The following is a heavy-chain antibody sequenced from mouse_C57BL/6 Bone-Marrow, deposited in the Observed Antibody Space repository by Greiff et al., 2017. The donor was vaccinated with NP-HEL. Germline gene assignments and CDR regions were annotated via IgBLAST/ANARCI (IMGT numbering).Heavy chain of an antibody. CDR3: ARHETGAWFAY. V-gene: IGHV5-6*01. Sequence: EVHLVESGGDLVKPGGSLNLSCAASGFTFSSYGMSWVRQTPDKRLEWVATISSGGSYTYYPDSVKGRFTISRDNAKNTLYLQMSSLKSEDTAMYYCARHETGAWFAYWGQGTLVTVSA. D-gene: IGHD1-1*02. J-gene: IGHJ3*01. CDR2: ISSGGSYT. CDR1: GFTFSSYG.